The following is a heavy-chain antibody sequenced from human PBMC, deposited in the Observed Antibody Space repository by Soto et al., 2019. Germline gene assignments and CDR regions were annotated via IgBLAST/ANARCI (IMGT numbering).Heavy chain of an antibody. CDR3: AKDIFHSSGWYRFDY. D-gene: IGHD6-19*01. J-gene: IGHJ4*02. V-gene: IGHV3-30*18. Sequence: LRLSCAASGFTFSSYGMHWVRQAPGKGLEWVAVISYDGSNKYYADSVKGRFTISRDNSKNTLYLQMNSLRAEDTAVYYCAKDIFHSSGWYRFDYWGQGTLVTVSS. CDR1: GFTFSSYG. CDR2: ISYDGSNK.